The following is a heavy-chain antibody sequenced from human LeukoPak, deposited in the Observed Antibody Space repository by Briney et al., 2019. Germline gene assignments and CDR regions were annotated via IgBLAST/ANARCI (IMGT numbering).Heavy chain of an antibody. D-gene: IGHD1-14*01. V-gene: IGHV4-59*01. Sequence: PSETLSLTCTVSGGSISSYYWSWIRQPPGKGLEWIGYIYYSGSTNYNPSLKSRVTISVDTSKNQFSLKLSSVTAADTAVYYCARLHRATGKGSFDPWGQGTLVTVSS. J-gene: IGHJ5*02. CDR3: ARLHRATGKGSFDP. CDR2: IYYSGST. CDR1: GGSISSYY.